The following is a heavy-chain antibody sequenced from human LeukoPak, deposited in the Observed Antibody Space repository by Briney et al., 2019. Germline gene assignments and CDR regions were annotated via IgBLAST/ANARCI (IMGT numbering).Heavy chain of an antibody. J-gene: IGHJ4*02. CDR1: GFTFSSYA. V-gene: IGHV3-23*01. CDR2: ISGSGGST. Sequence: GGSLRLSCAASGFTFSSYAMGWVRQAPGKGLEWVSAISGSGGSTYYADSVKGRFTISRDNSKNTLYLQMNSLRAEDTAVYYCAKPYYDILTGYVYWGQGTLVTVSS. CDR3: AKPYYDILTGYVY. D-gene: IGHD3-9*01.